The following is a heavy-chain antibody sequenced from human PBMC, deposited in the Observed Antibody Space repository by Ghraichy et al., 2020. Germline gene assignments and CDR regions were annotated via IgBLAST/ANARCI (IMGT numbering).Heavy chain of an antibody. CDR3: ANEWWDCSGGACHSYYFRY. Sequence: GGSLRLSCAASGFTFSTDAMSWVRQAPGKGLEWVSAISGNGGGTYYADSVKGRFTITRDNSKNTLFLQMNSLRAEDTAVYYCANEWWDCSGGACHSYYFRYWGQGTLVTVSS. CDR1: GFTFSTDA. J-gene: IGHJ4*02. V-gene: IGHV3-23*01. D-gene: IGHD2-15*01. CDR2: ISGNGGGT.